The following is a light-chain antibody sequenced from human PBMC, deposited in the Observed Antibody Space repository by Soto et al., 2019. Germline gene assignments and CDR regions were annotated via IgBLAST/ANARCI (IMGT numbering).Light chain of an antibody. CDR2: DVS. V-gene: IGLV2-14*01. CDR1: SSDVGGYNY. CDR3: SSYTGSRTDVV. J-gene: IGLJ2*01. Sequence: QSALTQPPSVSGSPGQSITISCTGTSSDVGGYNYVSWYQQHPGTAPKLMIYDVSNRPSGVSNRFSGSKSGNSASLTITGLQAEDETDYYCSSYTGSRTDVVFGGGTKLTVL.